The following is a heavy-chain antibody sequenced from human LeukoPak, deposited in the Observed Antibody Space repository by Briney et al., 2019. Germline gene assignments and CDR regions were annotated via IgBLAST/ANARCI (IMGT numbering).Heavy chain of an antibody. CDR3: ASDISNIGFEY. J-gene: IGHJ4*02. Sequence: GGSLRLSCAASGLTLRNYYMSWIRQAPGKGMEWVSYISNIGSTTHHADSVKGRFTISRDNAKDSLYLQMNSLRAEDTAVYYCASDISNIGFEYWGQGTLVTVSS. D-gene: IGHD5-12*01. CDR1: GLTLRNYY. V-gene: IGHV3-11*04. CDR2: ISNIGSTT.